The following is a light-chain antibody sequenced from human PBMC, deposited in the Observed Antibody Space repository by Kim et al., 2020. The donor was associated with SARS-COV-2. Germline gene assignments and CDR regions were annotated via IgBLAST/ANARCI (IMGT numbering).Light chain of an antibody. CDR3: KSRDSSGKVV. CDR2: GKN. CDR1: SLRRYY. V-gene: IGLV3-19*01. Sequence: SELTQDPAVSVALGQTVRITCQGVSLRRYYASWYQQKPGQAPVLVIYGKNNRPSGIPDRFSGSSSGNTASLTITGAQAEEEADYYCKSRDSSGKVVFGGGTKLTVL. J-gene: IGLJ2*01.